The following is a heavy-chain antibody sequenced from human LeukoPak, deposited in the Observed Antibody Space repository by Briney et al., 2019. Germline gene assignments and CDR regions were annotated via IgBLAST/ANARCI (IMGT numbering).Heavy chain of an antibody. CDR3: ARPHVENSSSSDPYSAES. Sequence: SEPLSLTCTASGASFSINYWNWFRRPAGRGLQWFGRIYSSGSTNYNPSVKSRVTISVDKSKNQFSLKLTSVTAADTAVYYCARPHVENSSSSDPYSAESWGQGTLVTVSS. J-gene: IGHJ5*02. V-gene: IGHV4-4*07. D-gene: IGHD6-6*01. CDR2: IYSSGST. CDR1: GASFSINY.